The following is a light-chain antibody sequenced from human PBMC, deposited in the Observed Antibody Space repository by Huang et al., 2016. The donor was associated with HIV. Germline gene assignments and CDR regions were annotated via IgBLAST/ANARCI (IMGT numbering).Light chain of an antibody. CDR3: QQYDTLYT. CDR1: QSVSIN. J-gene: IGKJ2*01. V-gene: IGKV3-15*01. Sequence: EIVMTQSPATLSVSPGERATLSCRASQSVSINLAWYQHNPGQAPRFLIYAASTRATGIPVRFRGSGSGTEFTLTISSLQSEDFAVYYCQQYDTLYTFGQGTKLEI. CDR2: AAS.